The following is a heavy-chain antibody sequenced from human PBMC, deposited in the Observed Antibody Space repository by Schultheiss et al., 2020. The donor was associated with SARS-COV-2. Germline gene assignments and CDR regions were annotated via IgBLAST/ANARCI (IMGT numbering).Heavy chain of an antibody. V-gene: IGHV4-39*01. Sequence: SQTLSLTCTVSGGSISSSSYYWSWIRQPPGKGLEWIGSIYYSGSTYYNPSLKSRVTISVDTSKNQFSLKLSSVTAADTAVYYCARRSGSYFMDYYGMDVWGQGTTVTVSS. J-gene: IGHJ6*02. CDR2: IYYSGST. D-gene: IGHD1-26*01. CDR3: ARRSGSYFMDYYGMDV. CDR1: GGSISSSSYY.